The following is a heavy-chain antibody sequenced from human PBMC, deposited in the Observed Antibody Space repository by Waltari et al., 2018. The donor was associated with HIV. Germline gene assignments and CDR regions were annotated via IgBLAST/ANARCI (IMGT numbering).Heavy chain of an antibody. D-gene: IGHD3-3*01. CDR1: GYTFTSYG. J-gene: IGHJ4*02. CDR2: SSSYHCNT. CDR3: ARVAQYQYDFWSGYRFDY. Sequence: QVQLVQSGAEVKKPGASVKVSCKASGYTFTSYGISWVRQAPGQGLVWMGWSSSYHCNTTYAQQLQGRVTLTTDTSTSTADMELRSLRSDDTAVYFCARVAQYQYDFWSGYRFDYWGQGTLVTVSS. V-gene: IGHV1-18*01.